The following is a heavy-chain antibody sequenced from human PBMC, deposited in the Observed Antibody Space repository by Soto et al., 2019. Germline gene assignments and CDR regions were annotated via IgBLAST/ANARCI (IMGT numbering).Heavy chain of an antibody. CDR3: AREGYYDSSGYYTYYFDY. D-gene: IGHD3-22*01. CDR2: ISTGSSTI. V-gene: IGHV3-48*02. Sequence: EVQLVESGGGLVQPGGSLRLSCAASGFTFSGYSMNWVRQAPGKGLEWVSYISTGSSTINYADSVKGRFTIARDNAKKSLYLEISSLKDEDPAVYYLAREGYYDSSGYYTYYFDYWGQGTLVTVSS. J-gene: IGHJ4*02. CDR1: GFTFSGYS.